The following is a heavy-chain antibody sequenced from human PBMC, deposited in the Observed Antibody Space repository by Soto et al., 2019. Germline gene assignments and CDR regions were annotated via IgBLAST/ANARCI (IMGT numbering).Heavy chain of an antibody. V-gene: IGHV4-30-2*01. CDR3: ARDQLEGNWFDP. D-gene: IGHD1-1*01. J-gene: IGHJ5*02. Sequence: SETLSLTCTVSGGCISSGGDSWNWIRQPPGKGLEWIGYIYHSGSTLYNPSLKSRVTISVDKSKNQFSLKLSSVTAADTAVYYCARDQLEGNWFDPWGQGTLVTVSS. CDR2: IYHSGST. CDR1: GGCISSGGDS.